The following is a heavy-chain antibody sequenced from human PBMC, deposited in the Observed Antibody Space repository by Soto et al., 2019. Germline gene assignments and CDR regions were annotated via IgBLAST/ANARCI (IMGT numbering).Heavy chain of an antibody. CDR2: ISGSGTNT. CDR3: AKKVLRETTEDYWGHVAEAVDS. Sequence: ESVGGLVQPGRSLRISCAASGFTFSSYAMNWVRQAPGKGLEWVSTISGSGTNTYHADSVEGRFTISRDNSRNTLYLQMNSLRAEDTAIYYCAKKVLRETTEDYWGHVAEAVDSWGRGTLVTVFS. CDR1: GFTFSSYA. V-gene: IGHV3-23*01. J-gene: IGHJ4*02. D-gene: IGHD6-19*01.